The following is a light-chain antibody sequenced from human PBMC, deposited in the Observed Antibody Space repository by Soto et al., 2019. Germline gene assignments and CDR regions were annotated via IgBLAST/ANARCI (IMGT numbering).Light chain of an antibody. J-gene: IGKJ4*01. CDR3: QQYNSYST. V-gene: IGKV3-15*01. Sequence: EVVMRQSPATLSVSPGERATLSFGASQSVGTNLAWYQQKPGQAPRLLIYGASTRATGIPARFSGSGSGTEFTLTISSLQPDDFATYYCQQYNSYSTFGGGTKVDIK. CDR1: QSVGTN. CDR2: GAS.